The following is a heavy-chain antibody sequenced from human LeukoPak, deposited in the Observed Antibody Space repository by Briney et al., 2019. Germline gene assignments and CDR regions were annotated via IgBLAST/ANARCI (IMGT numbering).Heavy chain of an antibody. CDR2: INHSGST. CDR1: GGSIRSSYYY. J-gene: IGHJ4*02. Sequence: SETLSLTCTVSGGSIRSSYYYWGWIRQPPGKGLEWIGEINHSGSTNHNPSLKSRVTISVDTSKNQFSLKLSSVTAADTAVYYCARAFQKIDYWGQGTLVTVSS. CDR3: ARAFQKIDY. V-gene: IGHV4-39*07.